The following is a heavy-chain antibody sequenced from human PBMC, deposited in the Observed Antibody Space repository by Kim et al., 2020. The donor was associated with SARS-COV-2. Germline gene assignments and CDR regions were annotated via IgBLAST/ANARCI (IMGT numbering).Heavy chain of an antibody. CDR2: GST. Sequence: GSTNYNPSLKSRVTVSLDTSKNQFSLKRSSVTAADTAVYYCATGSGWYFLWGQGTLVTVSS. J-gene: IGHJ4*02. V-gene: IGHV4-59*01. D-gene: IGHD6-19*01. CDR3: ATGSGWYFL.